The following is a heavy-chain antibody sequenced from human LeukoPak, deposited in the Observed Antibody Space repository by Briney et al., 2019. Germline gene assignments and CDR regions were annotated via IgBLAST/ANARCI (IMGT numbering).Heavy chain of an antibody. V-gene: IGHV3-23*01. D-gene: IGHD2-2*01. CDR2: ISGSGGST. Sequence: GGSLRLSCAASGFTVSSYAMSWVRQAPGKGLEWVSAISGSGGSTYYADSVKGRFTISRDNSTITVYLQMNRLRAEHTAVYSCAKPPPSPWIVVVPAAKADAFDIWGQGTMVTVSS. J-gene: IGHJ3*02. CDR3: AKPPPSPWIVVVPAAKADAFDI. CDR1: GFTVSSYA.